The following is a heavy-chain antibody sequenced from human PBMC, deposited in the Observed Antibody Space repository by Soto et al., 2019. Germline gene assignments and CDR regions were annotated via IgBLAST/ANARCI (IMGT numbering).Heavy chain of an antibody. CDR2: ISGYNGNT. CDR3: FDS. J-gene: IGHJ5*01. V-gene: IGHV1-18*01. CDR1: GYTFTDYG. Sequence: ASVKVSCKASGYTFTDYGFNWVRQAPGQGLEWMGWISGYNGNTNYAQGLRGRVTMTTDTSTNTAYMDLRSLRSDDTAVYYWFDSWGQGALVTVSS.